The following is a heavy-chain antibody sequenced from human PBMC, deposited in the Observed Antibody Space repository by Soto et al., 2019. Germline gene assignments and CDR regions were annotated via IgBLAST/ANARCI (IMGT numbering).Heavy chain of an antibody. V-gene: IGHV3-30*18. D-gene: IGHD5-12*01. CDR3: AKDQEMATIPCY. Sequence: PGGSLRLSCAASGFTFSSYGMHWVRQAPGKGLEWVAVISYDGSNKYYADSVKGRFTISRDNSKNTLYLQMNSLRAEDTAVYYCAKDQEMATIPCYWGQGTLVTVSS. CDR2: ISYDGSNK. CDR1: GFTFSSYG. J-gene: IGHJ4*02.